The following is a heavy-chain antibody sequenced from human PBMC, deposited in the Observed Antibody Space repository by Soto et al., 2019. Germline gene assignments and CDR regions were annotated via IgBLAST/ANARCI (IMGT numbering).Heavy chain of an antibody. CDR3: ARDGFSSSHAFDI. D-gene: IGHD3-10*01. V-gene: IGHV3-30*03. CDR1: GFTLSSYG. J-gene: IGHJ3*02. Sequence: QVQLVESGGGVVQPGRSLRLSCAASGFTLSSYGMHWVRQAPGKGLEWVAFISYDGNNKYYVDSVKGRFTISRDISKNTLYLGMNSLRTEDTAVYYCARDGFSSSHAFDIWGQGTMVTVSS. CDR2: ISYDGNNK.